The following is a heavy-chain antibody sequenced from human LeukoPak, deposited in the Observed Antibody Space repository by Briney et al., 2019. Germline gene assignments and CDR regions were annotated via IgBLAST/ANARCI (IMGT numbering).Heavy chain of an antibody. CDR1: GGTFSNYA. Sequence: SVTVSCKASGGTFSNYAISWVRQAPGQGLEWVGHIIPIFGTPNYAQKFQGRVTITAVDSTSTVYMELSSLRSEDTAVYYCARDQENSRGYSSIGYYLEYWGQGTLVTVSS. J-gene: IGHJ4*02. V-gene: IGHV1-69*13. CDR3: ARDQENSRGYSSIGYYLEY. D-gene: IGHD5-18*01. CDR2: IIPIFGTP.